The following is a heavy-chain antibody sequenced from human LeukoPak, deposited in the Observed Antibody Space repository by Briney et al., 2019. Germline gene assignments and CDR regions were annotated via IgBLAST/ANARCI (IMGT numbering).Heavy chain of an antibody. Sequence: SETLSLTCTVSGGSISSYYWSWIRQPPGKGLEWIGYIYYSGSTNYNPSLKSRVTISVDTSKNQFSLKLSSVTAADTAVYYCARADFGVIMIYWGQGTLVTVSS. D-gene: IGHD3-3*01. CDR3: ARADFGVIMIY. J-gene: IGHJ4*02. CDR1: GGSISSYY. CDR2: IYYSGST. V-gene: IGHV4-59*01.